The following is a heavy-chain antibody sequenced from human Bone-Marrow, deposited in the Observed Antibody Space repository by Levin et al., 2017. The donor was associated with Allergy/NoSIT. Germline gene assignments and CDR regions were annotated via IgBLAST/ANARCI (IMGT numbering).Heavy chain of an antibody. CDR1: GFTFSDFG. D-gene: IGHD3-16*01. Sequence: GGSLRLSCAASGFTFSDFGMHWVRQAPGRGLEWMAVIAKDGNNIYYGDSVKGRVTISRDNSKNTLYLQVNSLRPEDAAVYYCGKESNPARPVYYYYAMDVWGQGTTVAVSS. V-gene: IGHV3-30*18. CDR3: GKESNPARPVYYYYAMDV. CDR2: IAKDGNNI. J-gene: IGHJ6*02.